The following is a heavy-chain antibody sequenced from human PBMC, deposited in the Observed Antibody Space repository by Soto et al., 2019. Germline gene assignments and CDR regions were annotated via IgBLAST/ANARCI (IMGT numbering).Heavy chain of an antibody. CDR2: ISGSGGST. V-gene: IGHV3-23*01. J-gene: IGHJ4*02. D-gene: IGHD6-19*01. CDR1: GFTVSSNY. Sequence: GGSLRLSCAASGFTVSSNYMSWVRQAPGKGLEWVSAISGSGGSTYYADSVKGRFTISRDNSKNTLYLQMNSLRAEDTAVYYCAKARFRDSSMFLLDYWGQGTLVTVSS. CDR3: AKARFRDSSMFLLDY.